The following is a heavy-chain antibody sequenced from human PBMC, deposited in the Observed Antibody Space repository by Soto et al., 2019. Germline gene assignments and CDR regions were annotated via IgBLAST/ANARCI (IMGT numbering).Heavy chain of an antibody. V-gene: IGHV4-34*01. J-gene: IGHJ5*02. Sequence: SETLSLTCAVYGGSFSGYYWSWIRQPPGKGLEWIGEINHSGSTNYNPSLKSRVAISVDTSKNQFSLKLSSVTAADTAVYYCARGPDIVVVVAASPGGWFDPWGQGTLVTV. CDR3: ARGPDIVVVVAASPGGWFDP. CDR1: GGSFSGYY. D-gene: IGHD2-15*01. CDR2: INHSGST.